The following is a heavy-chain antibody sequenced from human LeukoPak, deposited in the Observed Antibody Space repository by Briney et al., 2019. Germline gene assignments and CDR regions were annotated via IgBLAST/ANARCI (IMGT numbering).Heavy chain of an antibody. CDR1: GGSFSGYY. CDR3: ARGGGDYGDYGLFDY. D-gene: IGHD4-17*01. Sequence: PSETLSLTCAVYGGSFSGYYWSWIRQPPGKGLEWIGEINHSGSTNYNPSLKSRVTISVDTSKNQFSLKLSSVTAADTAVYYCARGGGDYGDYGLFDYWGQGTLVTASS. J-gene: IGHJ4*02. CDR2: INHSGST. V-gene: IGHV4-34*01.